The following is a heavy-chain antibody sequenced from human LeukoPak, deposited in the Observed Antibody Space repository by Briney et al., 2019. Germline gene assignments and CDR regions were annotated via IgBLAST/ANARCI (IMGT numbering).Heavy chain of an antibody. CDR2: IIPIFGTA. Sequence: SVKVSCKASGGTFSSYAISWVRQAPGQGLEWMGGIIPIFGTANYAQKFQGRVTITTDESTSTAYMELSSLRSEDTAVYYCARVIVDTAMGSGFDYWGQGTLVTVSS. V-gene: IGHV1-69*05. CDR3: ARVIVDTAMGSGFDY. D-gene: IGHD5-18*01. CDR1: GGTFSSYA. J-gene: IGHJ4*02.